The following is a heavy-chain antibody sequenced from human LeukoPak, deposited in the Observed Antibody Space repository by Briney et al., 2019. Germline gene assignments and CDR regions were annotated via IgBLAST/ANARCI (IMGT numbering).Heavy chain of an antibody. D-gene: IGHD6-19*01. J-gene: IGHJ4*02. CDR1: GYTFTSYD. V-gene: IGHV1-8*03. CDR3: ARGLGIAVAGDSDY. CDR2: MNPNSGNT. Sequence: ASVKVSCKASGYTFTSYDINWVRQATGQGLEWMGWMNPNSGNTGYAQKFQGRVAITRNTSISTAYMELSSLRPEDTAVYYCARGLGIAVAGDSDYWGQGTLVTVSS.